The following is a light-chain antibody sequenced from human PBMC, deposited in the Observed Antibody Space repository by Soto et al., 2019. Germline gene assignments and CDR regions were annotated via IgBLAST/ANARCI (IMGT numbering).Light chain of an antibody. V-gene: IGKV1-39*01. CDR3: QQSYSTPLVT. J-gene: IGKJ3*01. CDR2: AAS. Sequence: DIQMTKSPSSLSASVGDRVTITCRASQSISSYLNWYQQKPGKAPKLLIYAASSLQSGVPSRFSGSGSGTDFTLTISSLQPEDFATYYCQQSYSTPLVTLGPGTKVDIK. CDR1: QSISSY.